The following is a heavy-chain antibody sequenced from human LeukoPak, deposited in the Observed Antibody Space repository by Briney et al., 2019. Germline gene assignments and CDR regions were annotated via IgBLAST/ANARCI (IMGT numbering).Heavy chain of an antibody. D-gene: IGHD6-13*01. J-gene: IGHJ4*02. CDR1: GFTASSNY. V-gene: IGHV3-66*01. CDR2: IYSGGST. CDR3: ARDIAAAQGLDY. Sequence: GGSLRLSCAASGFTASSNYMSWVRQAPGKGLEWVSVIYSGGSTYYADSVKGRFTISRDNSKNTLYLQMNSLRAEDTAVYYCARDIAAAQGLDYWGQGTLVTVSS.